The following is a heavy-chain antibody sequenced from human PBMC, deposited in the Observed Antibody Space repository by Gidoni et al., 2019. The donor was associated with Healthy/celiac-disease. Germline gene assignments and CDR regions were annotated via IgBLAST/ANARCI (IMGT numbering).Heavy chain of an antibody. Sequence: QVQLVQSGAEVKKPGSSVQVSCKASGGTFSSYAISWVRQAPGQGLEWMGGIIPIFGTANYAQKFQGRVTITADESTSTAYMERSSLRSEDTAVYYCARGGDIVVVPAALWSSPYFDYWGQGTLVTVSS. CDR3: ARGGDIVVVPAALWSSPYFDY. D-gene: IGHD2-2*01. CDR2: IIPIFGTA. V-gene: IGHV1-69*01. J-gene: IGHJ4*02. CDR1: GGTFSSYA.